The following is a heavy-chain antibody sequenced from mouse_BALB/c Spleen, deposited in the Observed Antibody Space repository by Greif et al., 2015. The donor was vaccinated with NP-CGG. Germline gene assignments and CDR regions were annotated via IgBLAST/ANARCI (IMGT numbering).Heavy chain of an antibody. Sequence: VMLVESGPGLVAPSQSLSITCTVSGFSLTGYGVNWVRQPPGKGLEWLGMIWGDGSTDYNSALKSRLSISKDNSKSQVFLKMNSLQTDDTTRYYCARHYAHYAMDYWGQGTSVTVSS. CDR2: IWGDGST. CDR1: GFSLTGYG. CDR3: ARHYAHYAMDY. D-gene: IGHD1-1*02. J-gene: IGHJ4*01. V-gene: IGHV2-6-7*01.